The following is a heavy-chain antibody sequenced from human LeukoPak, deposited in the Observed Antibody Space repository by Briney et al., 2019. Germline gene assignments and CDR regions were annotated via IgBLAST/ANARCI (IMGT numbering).Heavy chain of an antibody. CDR2: ISTAGNLI. V-gene: IGHV3-21*01. Sequence: PGGSLRLSCVASAFTFKTYTLNWVRQTPGKGLEWVSYISTAGNLINYADSVRGRFTISRDNAKNSLYLQMNSLRAEDTAVYYCARDGAGTFDYWGQGTLVTVSS. D-gene: IGHD6-13*01. CDR1: AFTFKTYT. CDR3: ARDGAGTFDY. J-gene: IGHJ4*02.